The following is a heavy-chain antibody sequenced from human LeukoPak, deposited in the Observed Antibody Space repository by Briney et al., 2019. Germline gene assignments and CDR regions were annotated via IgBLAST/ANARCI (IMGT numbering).Heavy chain of an antibody. J-gene: IGHJ4*02. CDR3: ARSRIGNYFDY. CDR2: ISSSGDNM. CDR1: GFTFSYNS. D-gene: IGHD4-23*01. Sequence: HPGGSLRLSCAASGFTFSYNSMIWVRQAPGKGLELVSYISSSGDNMYYADSVKGRFTISRDNAKNSLFLQMNSVRAEDTAVYYCARSRIGNYFDYWGQGTLVTVSS. V-gene: IGHV3-48*04.